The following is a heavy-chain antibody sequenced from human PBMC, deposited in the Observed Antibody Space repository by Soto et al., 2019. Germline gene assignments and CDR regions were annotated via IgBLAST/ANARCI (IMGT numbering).Heavy chain of an antibody. Sequence: QVQLQESGPGLVKPSQTLSLRCSVSGDAISSGTYYWTWVRQPPGEGLEWIGNIYYTGTTYYNPSLRSRVTMSVDTSKNQFSLNLNSVTAADTAVYYCARSHGSFDRGFYYYMDVWGKGTTVTVSS. CDR1: GDAISSGTYY. V-gene: IGHV4-31*03. CDR3: ARSHGSFDRGFYYYMDV. J-gene: IGHJ6*03. CDR2: IYYTGTT. D-gene: IGHD3-10*01.